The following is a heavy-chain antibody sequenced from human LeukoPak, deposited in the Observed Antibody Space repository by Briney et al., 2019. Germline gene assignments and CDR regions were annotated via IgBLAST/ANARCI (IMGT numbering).Heavy chain of an antibody. D-gene: IGHD1-26*01. CDR1: GGSISSSSYY. CDR3: ARHQYSGSYSIDY. Sequence: SETLSLTCTVSGGSISSSSYYWGWIRQPPGKGLEWIGSIYYSGSTYYNPSLKSRVTISVDTSKNQFSLKLSSVTAADTAVYYCARHQYSGSYSIDYWGQGTLVTVSS. J-gene: IGHJ4*02. V-gene: IGHV4-39*01. CDR2: IYYSGST.